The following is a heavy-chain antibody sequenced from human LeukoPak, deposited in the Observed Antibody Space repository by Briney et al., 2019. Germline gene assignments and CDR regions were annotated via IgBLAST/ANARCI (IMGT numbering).Heavy chain of an antibody. V-gene: IGHV3-23*01. J-gene: IGHJ4*02. CDR3: AKYPPRNSAIAARY. Sequence: GGSLRLSCAASGFTFSSYAMSWVRQAPGKGPEWVSAISGSGGSTYYADSVKGRFTISRDNSKNTLYLQMNSLRAEDTAVYYCAKYPPRNSAIAARYWGQGTLVTVSS. D-gene: IGHD6-6*01. CDR1: GFTFSSYA. CDR2: ISGSGGST.